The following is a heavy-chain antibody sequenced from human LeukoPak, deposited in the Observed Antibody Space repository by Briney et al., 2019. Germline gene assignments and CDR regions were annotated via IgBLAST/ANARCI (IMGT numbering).Heavy chain of an antibody. CDR2: IYYSGST. D-gene: IGHD3-3*01. CDR1: GGSISSGGYY. CDR3: ARVAEIDFWSGYHFDY. Sequence: SETLSLTCTVSGGSISSGGYYWSWTRQHPGKGLEWIGYIYYSGSTYYNPSLKSRVTISVDTSKNQFSLKLSSVTAADTAVYYCARVAEIDFWSGYHFDYWGQGTLVTVSS. J-gene: IGHJ4*02. V-gene: IGHV4-31*03.